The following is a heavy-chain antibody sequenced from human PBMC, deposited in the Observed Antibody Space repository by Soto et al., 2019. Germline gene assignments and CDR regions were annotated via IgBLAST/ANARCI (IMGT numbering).Heavy chain of an antibody. CDR1: GFTFGSYA. CDR3: ASRSSGWYALPYYYYGMDV. J-gene: IGHJ6*02. V-gene: IGHV3-30-3*01. CDR2: ISYDGSNK. Sequence: QVQLVESGGGVVQPGRSLRLSCAASGFTFGSYAMHWVRQAPGKGLEWVAVISYDGSNKYYADSVKGRFTISRDNSKNTLYLQMNSLRAEDTAVYYCASRSSGWYALPYYYYGMDVWGQGTTVTVSS. D-gene: IGHD6-19*01.